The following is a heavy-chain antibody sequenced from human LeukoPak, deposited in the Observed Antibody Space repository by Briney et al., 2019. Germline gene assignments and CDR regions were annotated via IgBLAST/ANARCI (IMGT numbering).Heavy chain of an antibody. D-gene: IGHD2/OR15-2a*01. CDR2: ISSSGSTI. V-gene: IGHV3-48*03. CDR1: GFTFSSYA. CDR3: ASLDRGYYYSFDY. J-gene: IGHJ4*02. Sequence: GGSLRLSCAASGFTFSSYAMSWVRQAPGKGLEWVSYISSSGSTIYYADSVKGRFTISRDNAKNSLYLQMNSLRAEDTAVYYCASLDRGYYYSFDYWGQGTLVTVSS.